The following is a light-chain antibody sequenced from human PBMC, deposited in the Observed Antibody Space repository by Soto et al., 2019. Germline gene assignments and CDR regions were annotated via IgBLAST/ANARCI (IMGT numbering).Light chain of an antibody. J-gene: IGLJ3*02. Sequence: QLVLTQPPSVSGAPGQRVTVSCIGSSSNIGAGYPVHWYQQLPGTAPQLLIYGNTNRHSGVPDRFSGSKSGTSASLAITGLQAEDEADYYCQSYDSSLSGWVFGGGTKVTVL. V-gene: IGLV1-40*01. CDR1: SSNIGAGYP. CDR3: QSYDSSLSGWV. CDR2: GNT.